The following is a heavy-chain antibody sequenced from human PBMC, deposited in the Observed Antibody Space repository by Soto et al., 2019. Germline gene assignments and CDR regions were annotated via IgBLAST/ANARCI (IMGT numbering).Heavy chain of an antibody. V-gene: IGHV4-59*01. CDR3: ARGRMRLWYSSDY. D-gene: IGHD5-18*01. CDR1: GGSISSYY. J-gene: IGHJ4*02. CDR2: IYYSGST. Sequence: SETRSLTCTVSGGSISSYYWSWIRQPPGKGLEWIGYIYYSGSTNYNPSLKSRVTISVDTSKNQFSLKLSSVTAADTAVYYCARGRMRLWYSSDYRCPGTLGSFSS.